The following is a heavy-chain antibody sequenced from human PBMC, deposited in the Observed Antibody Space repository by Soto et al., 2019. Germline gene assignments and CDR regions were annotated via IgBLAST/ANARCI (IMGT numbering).Heavy chain of an antibody. D-gene: IGHD2-2*01. CDR3: AREYCSSTSCYWGFDP. CDR2: IIPIFGTA. Sequence: WASVKVSCKASGGTFSSYAISWVREAPGQGLEWMGGIIPIFGTANYAQKFQGRVTITADKSTSTAYMELSSLRSEDTAVYYCAREYCSSTSCYWGFDPWGQGTLVTVSS. V-gene: IGHV1-69*06. CDR1: GGTFSSYA. J-gene: IGHJ5*02.